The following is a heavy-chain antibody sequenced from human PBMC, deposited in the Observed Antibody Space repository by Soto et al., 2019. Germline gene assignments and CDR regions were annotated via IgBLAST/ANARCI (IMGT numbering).Heavy chain of an antibody. J-gene: IGHJ5*02. CDR3: AKDGTYSSSWYDWFAP. CDR1: GFTFSSYA. CDR2: ISGSGGST. Sequence: VSLRLSCAASGFTFSSYAMSCVRQAPGKGLEWVSAISGSGGSTYYADSVKGRFTISRDNSKNTLYLQMSSLRAEDTAVYYCAKDGTYSSSWYDWFAPWGQGTLVTVSS. V-gene: IGHV3-23*01. D-gene: IGHD6-13*01.